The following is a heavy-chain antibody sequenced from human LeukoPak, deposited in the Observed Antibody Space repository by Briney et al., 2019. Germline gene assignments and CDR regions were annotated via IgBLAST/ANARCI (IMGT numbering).Heavy chain of an antibody. CDR1: GFTFSSHS. D-gene: IGHD6-19*01. Sequence: GGAPGLSLAAPGFTFSSHSMNWGRQAPGKGLGGGSSISSSSSYIYYADSVKGRFTISRDNAKNSLYLQMNSLRAEDTAVYYCARDRGAVAGTPDIWGQGTMVTVSS. V-gene: IGHV3-21*01. CDR3: ARDRGAVAGTPDI. J-gene: IGHJ3*02. CDR2: ISSSSSYI.